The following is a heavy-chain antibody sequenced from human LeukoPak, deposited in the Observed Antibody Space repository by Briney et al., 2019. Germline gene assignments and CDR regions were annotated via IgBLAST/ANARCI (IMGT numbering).Heavy chain of an antibody. CDR1: GYTFTDYY. D-gene: IGHD2-15*01. Sequence: ASVKVSCKTSGYTFTDYYMQWVRQAPGQGLEWMGWINPSDGDTKSARKFQDRVTMTRDTSISTAYLELSRLTSDDTAIYYCARDCSGADCYSGNAFDIWGQGTMVTVSS. J-gene: IGHJ3*02. CDR3: ARDCSGADCYSGNAFDI. V-gene: IGHV1-2*02. CDR2: INPSDGDT.